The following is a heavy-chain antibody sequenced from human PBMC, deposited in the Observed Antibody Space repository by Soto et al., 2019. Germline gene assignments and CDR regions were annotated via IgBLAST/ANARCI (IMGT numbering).Heavy chain of an antibody. V-gene: IGHV3-23*01. CDR2: ISGSGGST. CDR3: AKDRLLWFGRPRYYFDY. Sequence: GGSLRLSFAASGFTFSSYAMSWVRQAPGKGLEWVSAISGSGGSTYYADSVKGRFTTSRDNSKNRLYLQMNSLRAEDTAVYYCAKDRLLWFGRPRYYFDYWGQGTLVTVSS. J-gene: IGHJ4*02. CDR1: GFTFSSYA. D-gene: IGHD3-10*01.